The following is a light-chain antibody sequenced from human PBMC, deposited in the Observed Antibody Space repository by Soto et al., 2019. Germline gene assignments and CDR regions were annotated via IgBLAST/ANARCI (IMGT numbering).Light chain of an antibody. Sequence: EVVMTQSPATLSVSPGERATLSCRASQSISGNLAWYQQKPGQAPRLLIYHAIARATGIPTRFSGSGSGTEFTLTISSLQSEDFAVYYCQQYNNWPTITFGQGTRLEIK. J-gene: IGKJ5*01. CDR2: HAI. CDR3: QQYNNWPTIT. CDR1: QSISGN. V-gene: IGKV3-15*01.